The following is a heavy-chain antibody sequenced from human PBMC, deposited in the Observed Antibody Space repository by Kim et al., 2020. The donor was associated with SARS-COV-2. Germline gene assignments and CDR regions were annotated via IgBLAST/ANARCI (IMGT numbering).Heavy chain of an antibody. CDR1: GFSFGDYE. J-gene: IGHJ4*02. Sequence: GGSLRLSCTASGFSFGDYEIGWARQAPGRGLEWVGFVRRKRLGGTTEYAASVQGRFTISRDDLRTIAYLQMNSLKTEDTAVYYCTKGAPLSAGGDYWGQGTLVTVSS. CDR2: VRRKRLGGTT. V-gene: IGHV3-49*04. D-gene: IGHD6-13*01. CDR3: TKGAPLSAGGDY.